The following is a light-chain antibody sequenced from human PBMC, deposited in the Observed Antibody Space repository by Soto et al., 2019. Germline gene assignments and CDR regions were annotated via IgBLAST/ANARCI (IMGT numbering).Light chain of an antibody. CDR3: CSYAGHSTYV. V-gene: IGLV2-23*01. CDR2: EGS. Sequence: QSALTQPASVSGSPGQSITISCTGSSSDVGSYNLVSWYQQHPGKAPKLMIYEGSKRPSGVSNRFSGSTSDNTPSLTISGLQSEDEADYYCCSYAGHSTYVFAGGTKLTVL. J-gene: IGLJ1*01. CDR1: SSDVGSYNL.